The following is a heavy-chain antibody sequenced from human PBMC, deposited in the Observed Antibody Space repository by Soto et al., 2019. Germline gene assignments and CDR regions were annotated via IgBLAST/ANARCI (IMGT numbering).Heavy chain of an antibody. D-gene: IGHD4-17*01. J-gene: IGHJ4*02. V-gene: IGHV1-18*04. CDR3: AKDRRGLRSAYFCSQYVDS. Sequence: QVQLVQSGPEVKKPGASVKVSCKTSGYTFTSDGISWVRQAPGQGLEWMGWLSPYNNDTKYEQRFKGRVTMTTDTSTKTVYMDLRSLPSDDTDVYYGAKDRRGLRSAYFCSQYVDSWGQGALVNVSS. CDR1: GYTFTSDG. CDR2: LSPYNNDT.